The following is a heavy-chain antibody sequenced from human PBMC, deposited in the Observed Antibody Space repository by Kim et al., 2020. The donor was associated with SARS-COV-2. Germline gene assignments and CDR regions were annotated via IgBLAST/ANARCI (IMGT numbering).Heavy chain of an antibody. CDR3: AHRITMIVQGFDP. Sequence: RDSPSLKSRLTITKDTSKNQVVLTMTNMDPVDTATYYCAHRITMIVQGFDPWGQGTLVTVSS. V-gene: IGHV2-5*01. J-gene: IGHJ5*02. D-gene: IGHD3-22*01.